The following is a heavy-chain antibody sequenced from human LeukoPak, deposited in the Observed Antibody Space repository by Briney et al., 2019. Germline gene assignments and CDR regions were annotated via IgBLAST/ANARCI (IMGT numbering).Heavy chain of an antibody. D-gene: IGHD3-3*01. CDR3: AKDLNYDFWSGYYGNIDY. J-gene: IGHJ4*02. CDR1: GFTFTSSA. CDR2: IVVGSGNT. V-gene: IGHV1-58*02. Sequence: SVKVSCKASGFTFTSSAMQWVRQARGQRLEWIGWIVVGSGNTNYAQKFQERVTITRDMSTSTAYMELSSLRAEDTAVYYCAKDLNYDFWSGYYGNIDYWGQGTLVTVSS.